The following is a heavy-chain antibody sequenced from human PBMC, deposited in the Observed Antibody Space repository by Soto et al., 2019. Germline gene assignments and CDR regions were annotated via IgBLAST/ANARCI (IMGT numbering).Heavy chain of an antibody. CDR1: GYSISRGYY. CDR3: ARDQLAYGDYVKWFDP. J-gene: IGHJ5*02. Sequence: PSETLSLTCAVSGYSISRGYYWGWIRQPPGEGLEWIGSIYHSGSTFYNPSLKSRVTISVDTSKNQFSLKLTSVTAADTAVYYCARDQLAYGDYVKWFDPWGQGTRVTVS. V-gene: IGHV4-38-2*02. D-gene: IGHD4-17*01. CDR2: IYHSGST.